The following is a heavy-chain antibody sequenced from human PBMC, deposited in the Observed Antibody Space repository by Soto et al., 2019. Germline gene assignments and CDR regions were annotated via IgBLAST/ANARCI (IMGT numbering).Heavy chain of an antibody. CDR3: AITGYSSSWYGNWFDP. CDR2: INHSGST. V-gene: IGHV4-34*08. J-gene: IGHJ5*02. D-gene: IGHD6-13*01. CDR1: GFTFSSYA. Sequence: GSLRLSCAASGFTFSSYAMSWIRQPPGKGLEWIGEINHSGSTNYNPSLKSRVTISVDTSKNQFSLKLSSVTAADTAVYYCAITGYSSSWYGNWFDPWGQGTLVTVSS.